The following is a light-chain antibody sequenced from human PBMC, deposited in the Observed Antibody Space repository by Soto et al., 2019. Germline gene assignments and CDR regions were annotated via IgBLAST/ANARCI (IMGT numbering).Light chain of an antibody. Sequence: GMTLSLVTLSLFQCETATLSFRASQSVSGYIGWYQQKPGQAPRLLIYGASSRATGIPDRFSGGGSGTDFTLTISRLEPEDFAVYFCQHYSYLPMTFGQGTLLAI. CDR1: QSVSGY. CDR2: GAS. V-gene: IGKV3-20*01. J-gene: IGKJ5*01. CDR3: QHYSYLPMT.